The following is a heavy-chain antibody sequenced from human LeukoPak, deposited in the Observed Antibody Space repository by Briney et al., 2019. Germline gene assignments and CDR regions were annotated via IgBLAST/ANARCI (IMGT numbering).Heavy chain of an antibody. CDR2: ISGSGGST. V-gene: IGHV3-23*01. CDR1: GFTFTNYA. Sequence: GGSLRLSCAASGFTFTNYAMSWVRQAPGKGLEWVSTISGSGGSTYYADSVKGRFTIFRDNSKNTLYLQMNSLRVDDTAVYYCAKDRAYSSSWYSGDCWGQGTLVTVSS. CDR3: AKDRAYSSSWYSGDC. J-gene: IGHJ4*02. D-gene: IGHD6-13*01.